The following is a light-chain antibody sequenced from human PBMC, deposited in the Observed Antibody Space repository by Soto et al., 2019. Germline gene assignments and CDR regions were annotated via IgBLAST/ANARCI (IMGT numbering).Light chain of an antibody. CDR2: KVS. CDR3: MQGTHWPWT. J-gene: IGKJ1*01. Sequence: DGVMTQSPLSLPVTLGQPASISCRSSQSLIHSYGDTYLNWFQQRPVQAPRRLIYKVSDRDSVVPYRVTGSGSGTDFTLKISRVQAEDVGVYYCMQGTHWPWTFGQGTEVELK. CDR1: QSLIHSYGDTY. V-gene: IGKV2-30*02.